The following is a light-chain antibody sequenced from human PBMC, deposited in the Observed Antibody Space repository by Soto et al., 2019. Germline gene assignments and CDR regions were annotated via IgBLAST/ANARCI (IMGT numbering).Light chain of an antibody. V-gene: IGKV1-39*01. CDR1: QRITTY. CDR2: TSG. J-gene: IGKJ2*01. CDR3: QQTYRPPYT. Sequence: IQMTQSPSSLSASVGDRVTITCRASQRITTYLNWYQQKPGEAPKLLISTSGTLQRGVPSRFSGSGSGTDFTLTITALRPEDFATYFCQQTYRPPYTFGQGTKLEIK.